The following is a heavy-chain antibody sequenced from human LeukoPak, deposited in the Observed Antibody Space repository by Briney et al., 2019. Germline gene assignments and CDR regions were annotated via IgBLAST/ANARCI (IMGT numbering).Heavy chain of an antibody. CDR2: ISAYNGNT. D-gene: IGHD3-3*01. Sequence: ASVKVSCKASGYTFTDYGFNWVRHAPGQGLEWMGWISAYNGNTNYAQKLQGRVTMTTDTSTSTAYMELRSLRSDDTAVYYCARDSRQVYYDFWSGYYNPYIGWFDPWGQGTLVTVSS. V-gene: IGHV1-18*01. J-gene: IGHJ5*02. CDR1: GYTFTDYG. CDR3: ARDSRQVYYDFWSGYYNPYIGWFDP.